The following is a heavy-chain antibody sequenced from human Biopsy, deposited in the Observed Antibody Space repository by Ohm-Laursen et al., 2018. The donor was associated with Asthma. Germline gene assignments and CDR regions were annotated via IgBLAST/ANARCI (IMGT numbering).Heavy chain of an antibody. D-gene: IGHD3-3*01. Sequence: LSCAASVLTFSSYGMVWVRLAPGKGLEWVALISNDGANKFYADSVQGRFTISRDNSKNTLYLQMHSLKIEDTAVYFCARQVKSTVFGVSYRKFDFWGQGTLVAVSS. CDR3: ARQVKSTVFGVSYRKFDF. V-gene: IGHV3-30*03. CDR2: ISNDGANK. CDR1: VLTFSSYG. J-gene: IGHJ4*02.